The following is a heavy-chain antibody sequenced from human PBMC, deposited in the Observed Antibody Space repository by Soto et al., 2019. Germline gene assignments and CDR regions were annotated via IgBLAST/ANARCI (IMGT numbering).Heavy chain of an antibody. CDR1: GFTFSSYS. CDR2: ISSSSSTI. J-gene: IGHJ3*02. V-gene: IGHV3-48*01. Sequence: EVQLVESGGGLVQPGGSLRLSCAASGFTFSSYSMNWVRQAPGKGLEWVSYISSSSSTIYYADSVKGRFTISRDNAKNSLYLQMNSLRAEDTAVYYCARSSMVRGVIPDRGAFDIWGQGTMVTVSS. D-gene: IGHD3-10*01. CDR3: ARSSMVRGVIPDRGAFDI.